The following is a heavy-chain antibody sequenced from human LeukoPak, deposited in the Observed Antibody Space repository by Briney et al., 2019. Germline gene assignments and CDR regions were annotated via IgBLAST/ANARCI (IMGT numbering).Heavy chain of an antibody. V-gene: IGHV3-53*01. CDR1: GFTVSSNY. CDR2: IYSGGST. D-gene: IGHD5-18*01. Sequence: GGSLRLSCAASGFTVSSNYMSWVRQAPGKGLEGVSVIYSGGSTYYADSVKGRFTISRDNSKNTLYLQMNSLRAEDTAVYYCARSGYSYDLPDYWGQGTLVTVSS. CDR3: ARSGYSYDLPDY. J-gene: IGHJ4*02.